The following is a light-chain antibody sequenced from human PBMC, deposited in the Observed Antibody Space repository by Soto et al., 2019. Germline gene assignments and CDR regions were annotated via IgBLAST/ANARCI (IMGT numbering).Light chain of an antibody. Sequence: EIVLTQSPGTLSLSPGERATLSCRASQGVSSSYLAWFQRKPGQAPRLLIYGASSRATGIPDRFSGSGSGTVFTLTISRLEPEDFAVYYCQQYGSSPFTFGPGTKVDIK. CDR1: QGVSSSY. CDR2: GAS. J-gene: IGKJ3*01. CDR3: QQYGSSPFT. V-gene: IGKV3-20*01.